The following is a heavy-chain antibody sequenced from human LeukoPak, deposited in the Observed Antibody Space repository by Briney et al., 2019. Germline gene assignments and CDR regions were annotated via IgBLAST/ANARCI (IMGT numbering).Heavy chain of an antibody. CDR3: AKASGEMSGSLDC. J-gene: IGHJ4*02. V-gene: IGHV3-33*06. Sequence: GASLRLSCAASGFTFSSYGMHWVRQAPGKGLEGVAVIWYDGSNKYYADSVRGRFTISSDNSKNTLYLQMNSLRAEDTAVYYCAKASGEMSGSLDCWGQGSLVTVSS. D-gene: IGHD5-24*01. CDR2: IWYDGSNK. CDR1: GFTFSSYG.